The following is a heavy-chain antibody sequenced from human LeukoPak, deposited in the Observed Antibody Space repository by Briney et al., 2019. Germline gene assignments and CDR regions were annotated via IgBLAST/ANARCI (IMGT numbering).Heavy chain of an antibody. CDR2: IYPGDSDT. V-gene: IGHV5-51*01. D-gene: IGHD2-15*01. CDR1: GYSFTSYW. Sequence: GESLKISCKGSGYSFTSYWIGLVRQMPGKGLEWMGIIYPGDSDTRYSPSFQGQVTISADKSISTAYLQWSSLKASDTAMYYCARQSLCSGGSCYYYYGVDVWGQGTTVTVSS. J-gene: IGHJ6*02. CDR3: ARQSLCSGGSCYYYYGVDV.